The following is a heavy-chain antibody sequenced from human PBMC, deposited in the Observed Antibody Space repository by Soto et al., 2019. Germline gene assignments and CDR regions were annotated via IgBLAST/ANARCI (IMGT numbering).Heavy chain of an antibody. J-gene: IGHJ3*02. V-gene: IGHV3-33*01. Sequence: QVQLVESGGGVVQPGRSLRLSCAASGFTFSSYGMHWVRQAPGKGLEWVAVIWYDGSNKYYADSVKGRFTISRDNSKNTLYLQMTSLRAEDTAVYYCARGGGYYGSGSYYNSPFDIWGQGTMVTVSS. CDR2: IWYDGSNK. D-gene: IGHD3-10*01. CDR1: GFTFSSYG. CDR3: ARGGGYYGSGSYYNSPFDI.